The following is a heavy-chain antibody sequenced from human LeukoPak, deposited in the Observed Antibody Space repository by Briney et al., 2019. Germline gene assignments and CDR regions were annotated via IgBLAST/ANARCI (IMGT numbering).Heavy chain of an antibody. CDR3: ARSDDYGDPYFDY. V-gene: IGHV1-2*02. J-gene: IGHJ4*02. CDR2: INPNSGGT. D-gene: IGHD4-17*01. Sequence: ASVKVSCKASGYTFTGYYMHWVRQAPGQGLEWMGWINPNSGGTNYAQKFQGRVTMTRDTSISTAYMELSRLRSDGTAVYYCARSDDYGDPYFDYWGQGTLVTVSS. CDR1: GYTFTGYY.